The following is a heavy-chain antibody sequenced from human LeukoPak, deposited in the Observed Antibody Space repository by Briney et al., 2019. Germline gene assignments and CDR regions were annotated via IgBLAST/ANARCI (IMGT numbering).Heavy chain of an antibody. J-gene: IGHJ3*02. CDR2: IKSDGSSI. CDR3: ATNTYADYVSVDI. Sequence: GGSLRLSCVASGFTFSRYWMHWVRQAPGKELVWVSRIKSDGSSISYADSVRGRFTISRDNAKSTLYLQMNSLRAEDTAVYYCATNTYADYVSVDIWGQGTMVTVSS. CDR1: GFTFSRYW. D-gene: IGHD2-2*01. V-gene: IGHV3-74*01.